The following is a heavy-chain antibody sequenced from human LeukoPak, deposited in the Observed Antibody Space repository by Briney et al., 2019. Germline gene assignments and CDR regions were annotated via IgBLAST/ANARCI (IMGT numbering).Heavy chain of an antibody. D-gene: IGHD5-12*01. CDR2: ISAYNGNT. V-gene: IGHV1-18*04. Sequence: ASVNVSCKASGYTFSSYGTSWVRQAPGQGLEWMGWISAYNGNTNYAQKFQGRVTMTTDTSTTTAYMELRSLRSEDTAVYYCAREQGGYSGSADYWGQGTLVTVSS. CDR3: AREQGGYSGSADY. CDR1: GYTFSSYG. J-gene: IGHJ4*02.